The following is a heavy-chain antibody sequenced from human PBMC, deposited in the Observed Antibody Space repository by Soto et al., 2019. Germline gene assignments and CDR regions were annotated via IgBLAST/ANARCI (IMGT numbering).Heavy chain of an antibody. Sequence: ASVKVSCKASEYTFTGYYLHWVRQAPGQGLEWMGWINPNGGGTIYAQKFQGRLTMTRDTSITTVYMELSRLRSDDTAFYYCATSSDWSPLLDYWGQGTMVTVYS. V-gene: IGHV1-2*02. CDR3: ATSSDWSPLLDY. CDR1: EYTFTGYY. J-gene: IGHJ4*02. CDR2: INPNGGGT. D-gene: IGHD6-19*01.